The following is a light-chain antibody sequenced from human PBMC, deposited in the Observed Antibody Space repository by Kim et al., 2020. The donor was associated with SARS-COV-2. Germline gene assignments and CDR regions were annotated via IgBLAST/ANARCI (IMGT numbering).Light chain of an antibody. J-gene: IGKJ2*01. Sequence: EVVLTQSPGTLSLSPGDRATLSCRASENLSASYLAWYQQKPGQAPTLVIYGASIRAAGIPDRFSGSGSGADFTLTITRVEPEDFAVYYCQSYETFGQGTSWRS. CDR2: GAS. V-gene: IGKV3-20*01. CDR3: QSYET. CDR1: ENLSASY.